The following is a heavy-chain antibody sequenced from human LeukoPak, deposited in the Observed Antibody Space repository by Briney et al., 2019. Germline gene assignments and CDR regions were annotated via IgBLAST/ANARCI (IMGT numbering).Heavy chain of an antibody. CDR1: GFTFSSYW. CDR3: ARGHRLLPNCFDP. D-gene: IGHD2-15*01. J-gene: IGHJ5*02. Sequence: PGGSLRLSCAASGFTFSSYWMSWVRQAPGKGLEWVASIKQDGSEKYYVDSVKGRFTISRDNAKNSLYLQMNSLRAEDTAVYYCARGHRLLPNCFDPWGQGTLVTVSS. CDR2: IKQDGSEK. V-gene: IGHV3-7*01.